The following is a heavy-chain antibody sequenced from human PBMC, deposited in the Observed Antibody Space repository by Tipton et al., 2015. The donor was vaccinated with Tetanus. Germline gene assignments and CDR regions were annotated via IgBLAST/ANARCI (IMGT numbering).Heavy chain of an antibody. D-gene: IGHD6-13*01. Sequence: TLSLTCSVSGGSISTYYWSWIRQHPGKGLEWIGYIYYSGSTYYNPSLKSRVTISVDTSKNQFSLKLSSVTAADTAVYYCARGPIVYSSSLSGFDPWGQGTLVTVSS. CDR2: IYYSGST. V-gene: IGHV4-59*01. CDR3: ARGPIVYSSSLSGFDP. CDR1: GGSISTYY. J-gene: IGHJ5*02.